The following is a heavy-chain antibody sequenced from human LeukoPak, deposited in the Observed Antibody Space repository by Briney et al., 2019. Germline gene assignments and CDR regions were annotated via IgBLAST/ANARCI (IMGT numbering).Heavy chain of an antibody. V-gene: IGHV3-23*01. Sequence: AGSLRLSCAASGFTFSSYGMSWVRQAPGKGLEWASAISGSGGSTYYADSVKGRFTISRDNSKNTLYLQMNSLRAEDTAVYYCAKDAGYTKDAFDIWGQGTMVTVSS. CDR1: GFTFSSYG. J-gene: IGHJ3*02. D-gene: IGHD2-2*02. CDR3: AKDAGYTKDAFDI. CDR2: ISGSGGST.